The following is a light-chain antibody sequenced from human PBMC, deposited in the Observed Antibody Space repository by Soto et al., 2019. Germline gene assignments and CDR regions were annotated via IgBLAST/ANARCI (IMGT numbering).Light chain of an antibody. J-gene: IGLJ1*01. CDR3: QSYDSSLTPYV. CDR2: GNS. CDR1: SSNIGAGYD. V-gene: IGLV1-40*01. Sequence: VLTQPPSVSGAPGQRVTISCTGSSSNIGAGYDVHWYQQLPGTAPKLLIYGNSNRPSGVPDRFSGSKSGTSASLAITGLQAEDEADYYCQSYDSSLTPYVFGTGT.